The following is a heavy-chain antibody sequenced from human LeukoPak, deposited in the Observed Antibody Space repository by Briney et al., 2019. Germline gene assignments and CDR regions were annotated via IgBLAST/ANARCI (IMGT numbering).Heavy chain of an antibody. Sequence: GGSLRLSCAASAFTFCNFAMHWVRPAPGKGLEWGGVIFFDGTTKYYADSVKGRFTISRDNSKNTLYLQMNSLRAQDTSVCYCARDPRGPTVYDSSGRDTVDLGGQGTLHTVSS. D-gene: IGHD3-22*01. CDR3: ARDPRGPTVYDSSGRDTVDL. CDR1: AFTFCNFA. CDR2: IFFDGTTK. J-gene: IGHJ5*02. V-gene: IGHV3-30*04.